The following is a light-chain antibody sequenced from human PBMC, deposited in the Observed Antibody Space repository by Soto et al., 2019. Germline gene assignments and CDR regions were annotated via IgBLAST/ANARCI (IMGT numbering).Light chain of an antibody. J-gene: IGKJ1*01. V-gene: IGKV3-20*01. CDR3: QQYDSTPWT. CDR2: GAS. Sequence: EIVLTQSPGTLSLSPGERATLSCRASQSVNRNFLAWFQHKPGQAPRLLIYGASSRATGLPDRFSGSGSGTDFPLTISRLEPEDFAVYFCQQYDSTPWTFGQGTKVEIK. CDR1: QSVNRNF.